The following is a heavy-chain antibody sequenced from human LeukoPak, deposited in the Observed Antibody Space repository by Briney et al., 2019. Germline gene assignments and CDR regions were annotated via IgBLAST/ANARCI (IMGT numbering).Heavy chain of an antibody. J-gene: IGHJ4*02. V-gene: IGHV3-64*01. Sequence: GGSLRISRAASGFTLSSCPMHWVRQAPGKGLEYVSAISGNGGSTYYANSVRGRFTISRDNSKNTLYLQMDSLRAEDMAMYYCVRESPNGSSDCWGQGTLVTVSS. D-gene: IGHD1-26*01. CDR1: GFTLSSCP. CDR3: VRESPNGSSDC. CDR2: ISGNGGST.